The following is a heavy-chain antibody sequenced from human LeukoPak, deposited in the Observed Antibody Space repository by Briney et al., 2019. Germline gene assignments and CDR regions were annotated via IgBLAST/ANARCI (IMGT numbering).Heavy chain of an antibody. D-gene: IGHD6-19*01. CDR2: IYYSGST. Sequence: SETLSLTCTVSGDSISSNSYYWGRLRQPPGKGLEWIGSIYYSGSTYYTPSLRSRVTISVDTSKNQFSLRLSSVTAADTAVYYCAKTFSSGWYYFDYWGQGTLVTVSS. V-gene: IGHV4-39*01. J-gene: IGHJ4*02. CDR1: GDSISSNSYY. CDR3: AKTFSSGWYYFDY.